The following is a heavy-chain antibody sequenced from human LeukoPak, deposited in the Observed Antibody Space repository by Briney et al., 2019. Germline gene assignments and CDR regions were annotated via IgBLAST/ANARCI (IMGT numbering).Heavy chain of an antibody. CDR1: GYSFTSYW. CDR3: ARQEPITMVRGSIDY. Sequence: GESLKISCKGSGYSFTSYWIGWVRQMPGKGLEWMGIIYPGDSDTRYSPSFQGQVTISADKSISTAYLQWSSLKASDIAMYYCARQEPITMVRGSIDYWGQGTLVTVSS. J-gene: IGHJ4*02. CDR2: IYPGDSDT. V-gene: IGHV5-51*01. D-gene: IGHD3-10*01.